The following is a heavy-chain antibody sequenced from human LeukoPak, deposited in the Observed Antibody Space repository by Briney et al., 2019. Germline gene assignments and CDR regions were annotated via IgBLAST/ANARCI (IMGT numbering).Heavy chain of an antibody. CDR2: IYYSGST. CDR3: ATRSYGDATYFDY. CDR1: GGSISSSSYY. V-gene: IGHV4-39*01. D-gene: IGHD4-17*01. J-gene: IGHJ4*02. Sequence: SETLSLTCTVSGGSISSSSYYWGWIRQPPGMGLEWIGTIYYSGSTYYNPSLKSRVTISVDTSKNQFSLKLSSVTAADTAVYYCATRSYGDATYFDYWGQGTLVTVSS.